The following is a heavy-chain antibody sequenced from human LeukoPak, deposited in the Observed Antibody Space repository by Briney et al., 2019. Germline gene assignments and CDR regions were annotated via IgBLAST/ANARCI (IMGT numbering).Heavy chain of an antibody. CDR2: IYYSGSS. CDR1: GGSINSNNHY. J-gene: IGHJ4*02. Sequence: SETLPLTCSVSGGSINSNNHYWSWIRQLPGKGLEWIGYIYYSGSSYYTPSLQSRVRLSVDTSKNQFSLRLSSVTAADTAVYYCARLLYDDLHYIDTWGQGSLVTVSS. V-gene: IGHV4-31*03. D-gene: IGHD4-17*01. CDR3: ARLLYDDLHYIDT.